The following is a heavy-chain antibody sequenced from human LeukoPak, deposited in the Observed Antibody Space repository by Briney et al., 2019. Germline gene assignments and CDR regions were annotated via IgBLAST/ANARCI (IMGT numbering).Heavy chain of an antibody. V-gene: IGHV3-21*01. CDR2: ISSSSSYI. J-gene: IGHJ1*01. Sequence: GGSLRLSCAASGFTFSSYSMNWVRQAPGKGLEWVSSISSSSSYIYYADSVKGRFTISRDNAKNSLYLQMNSLRAEDTAVYYCARLRPSKRDFQHWGQGTLVTVSS. CDR3: ARLRPSKRDFQH. CDR1: GFTFSSYS.